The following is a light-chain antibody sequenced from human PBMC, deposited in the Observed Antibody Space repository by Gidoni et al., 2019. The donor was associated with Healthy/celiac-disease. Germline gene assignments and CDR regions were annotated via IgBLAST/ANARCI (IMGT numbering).Light chain of an antibody. CDR2: DAS. CDR3: QQYDNLLLT. V-gene: IGKV1-33*01. CDR1: QDISNY. J-gene: IGKJ4*01. Sequence: DIQMTQSPSSLSASVGDRVTITCQASQDISNYLNWYQQKPGKAPKLLIYDASHFETGVPSRFSGSGSGTAFTFTISSLQPEDIATYYCQQYDNLLLTFXGXTKVEIK.